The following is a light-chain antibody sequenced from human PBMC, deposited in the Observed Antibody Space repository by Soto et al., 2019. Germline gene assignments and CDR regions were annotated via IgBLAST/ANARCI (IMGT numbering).Light chain of an antibody. Sequence: QSVLTQPPSASGTPGQRVTTSCSGSSSNIGSDPVNWYQQLPGTAPKLLIYSNNQRPSGVPDLFSGSKSGTSASLAISGLQSEDEADYYCAAWDDSLNGVVFGGGTKLTVL. J-gene: IGLJ2*01. CDR3: AAWDDSLNGVV. V-gene: IGLV1-44*01. CDR1: SSNIGSDP. CDR2: SNN.